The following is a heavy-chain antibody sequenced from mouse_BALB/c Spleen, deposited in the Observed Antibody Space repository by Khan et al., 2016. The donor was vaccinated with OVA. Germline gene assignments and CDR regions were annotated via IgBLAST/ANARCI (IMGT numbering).Heavy chain of an antibody. V-gene: IGHV1S29*02. J-gene: IGHJ3*01. Sequence: VQLQQSGPELVKPGASVKISCKASGYTFTDYNMHWVKQSHGKSLEWIGYIYPYNGGTGYNQKFKSKATLTVDNSSRTAYMELRSLTSEDSAVYYWARSGNYDDDRFAYWGQGTLVTVSA. CDR1: GYTFTDYN. CDR3: ARSGNYDDDRFAY. CDR2: IYPYNGGT. D-gene: IGHD2-4*01.